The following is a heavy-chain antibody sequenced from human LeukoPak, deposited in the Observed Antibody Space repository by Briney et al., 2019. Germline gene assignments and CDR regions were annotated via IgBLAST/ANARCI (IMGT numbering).Heavy chain of an antibody. CDR2: INHSGST. V-gene: IGHV4-34*01. Sequence: SETLSLTCAVYGGSFSGYYWSWIRQPPGKGLEWIGEINHSGSTNYNPSLKSRVTISVDTSKNQFPLKLSSVTAADTAVYYCARENIVVVPAATDYWGQGTLVTVSS. CDR3: ARENIVVVPAATDY. CDR1: GGSFSGYY. J-gene: IGHJ4*02. D-gene: IGHD2-2*01.